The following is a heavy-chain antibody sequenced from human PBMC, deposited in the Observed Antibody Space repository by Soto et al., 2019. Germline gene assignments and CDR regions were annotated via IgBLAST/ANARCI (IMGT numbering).Heavy chain of an antibody. Sequence: SETLSLTCAVYGGSFSGYYWSWIRQPPAKGLEWIGEINHSGSTDYNPSLKSRVTISVDTSKNQFSLNLKSVTAADTAMYYCARWTVSSLNYYYGMDVWGQGTTVTVSS. CDR2: INHSGST. CDR1: GGSFSGYY. J-gene: IGHJ6*02. D-gene: IGHD6-13*01. CDR3: ARWTVSSLNYYYGMDV. V-gene: IGHV4-34*01.